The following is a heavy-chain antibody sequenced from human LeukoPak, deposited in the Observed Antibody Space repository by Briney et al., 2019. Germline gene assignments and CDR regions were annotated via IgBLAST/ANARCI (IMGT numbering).Heavy chain of an antibody. CDR1: GGSISSYY. CDR2: IYYSGST. J-gene: IGHJ4*02. D-gene: IGHD1-26*01. CDR3: ARGASGSSFDY. V-gene: IGHV4-59*08. Sequence: PSETLSLTCTVSGGSISSYYWSWIRQPPGKGLEWIGYIYYSGSTNYNPSLKSRVTISVDTSKNQFSLKLSSMTAADTAVYYCARGASGSSFDYWGQGTLVTVSS.